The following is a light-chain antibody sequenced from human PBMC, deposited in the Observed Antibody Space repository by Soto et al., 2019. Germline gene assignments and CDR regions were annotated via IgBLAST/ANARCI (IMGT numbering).Light chain of an antibody. V-gene: IGLV2-8*01. CDR2: GVS. Sequence: QSVLTQPPSASGSPGQSVTISCTGTSSDVGGYNSVSWYQQHPGKAPKLMIYGVSTRPSGVPDRFSGSKSGNTASLTVSGLQAEDEADYYCSSYAGRNNAVVFVGGTKVTVL. J-gene: IGLJ2*01. CDR1: SSDVGGYNS. CDR3: SSYAGRNNAVV.